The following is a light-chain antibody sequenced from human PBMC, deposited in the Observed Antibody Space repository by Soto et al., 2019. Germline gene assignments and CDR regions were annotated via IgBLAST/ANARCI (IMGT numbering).Light chain of an antibody. CDR1: QSVRTY. J-gene: IGKJ2*02. Sequence: EIVLTQSPVTLSLSPGERATLSCRASQSVRTYLAWYQQRPGQAPRLLIYDASNRATGIPARFSGSGSGTVFTLTISSLEPEDFAVYYCQHRNSWPGTFGQGTNLEIK. CDR2: DAS. CDR3: QHRNSWPGT. V-gene: IGKV3-11*01.